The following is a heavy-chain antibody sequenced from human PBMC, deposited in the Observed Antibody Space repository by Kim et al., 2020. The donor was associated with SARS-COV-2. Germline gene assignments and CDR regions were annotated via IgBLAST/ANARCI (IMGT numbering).Heavy chain of an antibody. CDR3: AKDLYNYGHTEFDY. J-gene: IGHJ4*02. D-gene: IGHD5-18*01. CDR2: IWYDGTNK. CDR1: GFTFSRYG. Sequence: GGSLRLSCAASGFTFSRYGMHWVRQAPGKGLEWVAVIWYDGTNKYYADSVKGRFTISRDNSKNTLYLQMNSLRAEDTAVYYCAKDLYNYGHTEFDYWGQGTLVTVSS. V-gene: IGHV3-33*06.